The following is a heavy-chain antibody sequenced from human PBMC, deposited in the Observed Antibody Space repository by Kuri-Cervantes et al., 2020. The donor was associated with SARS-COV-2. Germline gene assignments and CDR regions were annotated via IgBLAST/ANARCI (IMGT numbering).Heavy chain of an antibody. CDR1: GLTFSNYA. Sequence: GESLKISCAASGLTFSNYAMSWVRQAPGKGLEWVSGLGGSGDVTYYADSVKGRFTISRDNSKNTLYLQMNSLRAEDTAVYYCAREADIAAAERYYYYYYGMDVWGQGTTVTVSS. D-gene: IGHD6-13*01. CDR2: LGGSGDVT. V-gene: IGHV3-23*01. CDR3: AREADIAAAERYYYYYYGMDV. J-gene: IGHJ6*02.